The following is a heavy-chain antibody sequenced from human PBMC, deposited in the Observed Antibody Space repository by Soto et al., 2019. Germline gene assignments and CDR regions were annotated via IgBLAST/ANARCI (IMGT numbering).Heavy chain of an antibody. Sequence: SETLSLTCAVSGGSISSGGYSWCWIRQPPGKGLEWIGYIYNSGSTYYNPSLKSRVTISVDRSKNQFSLKLSAVAAADTAVYCCASVSYDDFCNCYAPDVWGQGTTVTVSS. V-gene: IGHV4-30-2*01. CDR3: ASVSYDDFCNCYAPDV. CDR1: GGSISSGGYS. J-gene: IGHJ6*02. CDR2: IYNSGST. D-gene: IGHD3-3*01.